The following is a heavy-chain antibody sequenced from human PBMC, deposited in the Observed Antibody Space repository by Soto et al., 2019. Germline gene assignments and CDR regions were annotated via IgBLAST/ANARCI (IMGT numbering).Heavy chain of an antibody. J-gene: IGHJ4*02. CDR2: ISGSSSNI. D-gene: IGHD6-19*01. CDR3: AKMTSSGWYDPVFH. Sequence: QVQLVESGGGLVKTRGSLRLSCVASGFSFSDYYMSWVRQAPGKGLEWISYISGSSSNIYYADSVKGRFTISRDNAENSVFLQMNNLRAEDTARYYCAKMTSSGWYDPVFHWGQGTLVTVSP. CDR1: GFSFSDYY. V-gene: IGHV3-11*01.